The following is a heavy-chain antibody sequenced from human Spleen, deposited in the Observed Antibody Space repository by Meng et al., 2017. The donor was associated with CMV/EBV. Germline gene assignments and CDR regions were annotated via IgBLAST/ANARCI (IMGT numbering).Heavy chain of an antibody. V-gene: IGHV1-2*02. CDR3: ASHKNVLRFLEWSSDAFDI. D-gene: IGHD3-3*01. CDR2: INPNSGSK. J-gene: IGHJ3*02. CDR1: GYTLTGYN. Sequence: ASVKVSCKASGYTLTGYNIHWVRQAPGQGLEWMGWINPNSGSKKCAQKFQGRVTMTRDTSTRTAYMVLSRLRSDDTAVYYGASHKNVLRFLEWSSDAFDIWGQGTMVTVSS.